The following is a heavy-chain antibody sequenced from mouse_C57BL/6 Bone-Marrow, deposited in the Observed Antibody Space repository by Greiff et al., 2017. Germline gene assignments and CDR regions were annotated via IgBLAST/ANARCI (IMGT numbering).Heavy chain of an antibody. CDR2: IDPSDSYT. CDR3: AREGAWTTVVFDY. V-gene: IGHV1-50*01. CDR1: GYTFTSYW. Sequence: QVQLQQPGAELVKPGASVKLSCKASGYTFTSYWMQWVKQRPGQGLEWIGEIDPSDSYTNYNQKFKGKATLTVDTSSSTAYRQLSSLTSEDSAVYYCAREGAWTTVVFDYWGQGTTLTVSS. D-gene: IGHD1-1*01. J-gene: IGHJ2*01.